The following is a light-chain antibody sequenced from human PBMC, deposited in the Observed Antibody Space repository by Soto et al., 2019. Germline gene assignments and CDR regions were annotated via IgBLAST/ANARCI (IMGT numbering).Light chain of an antibody. CDR2: EVS. V-gene: IGLV2-23*02. Sequence: QSALTQPASVSGSPGQSITISCTGTSSDVGSYNLVSWYQQHPGKAPKLMIYEVSKRPSGVSNRFSGSKSGNTASLTISGLQAEDEADYYCCSYAGRGVVFGGGTKLTV. J-gene: IGLJ2*01. CDR1: SSDVGSYNL. CDR3: CSYAGRGVV.